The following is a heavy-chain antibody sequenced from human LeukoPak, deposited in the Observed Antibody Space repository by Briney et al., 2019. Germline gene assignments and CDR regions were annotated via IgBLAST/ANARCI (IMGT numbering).Heavy chain of an antibody. J-gene: IGHJ4*02. V-gene: IGHV1-18*01. CDR3: ARSNYAGHSAFDY. Sequence: ASVKVSCKASGYTFTSYGVSWVRQAPGQGLEWMGWISAYNGNTNYAQNLQSRVTLTTDTSTNTAYMELRSLRSDDTALYYCARSNYAGHSAFDYWGQGTLVTVSS. CDR1: GYTFTSYG. D-gene: IGHD4-23*01. CDR2: ISAYNGNT.